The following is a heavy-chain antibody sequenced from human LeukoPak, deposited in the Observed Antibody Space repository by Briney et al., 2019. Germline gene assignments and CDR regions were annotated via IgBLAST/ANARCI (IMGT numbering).Heavy chain of an antibody. J-gene: IGHJ6*02. CDR1: GCSISSGSYY. Sequence: SQTLSLTCTVSGCSISSGSYYWSWIRQPAGKGLEWIGRIYTSGSTNYNPSLKSRVTISVDTSKNQFSLKLSSVTAADTAVYYCARDSVAGTRAGGYYYYGMDVWGQGTTVTVSS. D-gene: IGHD6-19*01. CDR3: ARDSVAGTRAGGYYYYGMDV. V-gene: IGHV4-61*02. CDR2: IYTSGST.